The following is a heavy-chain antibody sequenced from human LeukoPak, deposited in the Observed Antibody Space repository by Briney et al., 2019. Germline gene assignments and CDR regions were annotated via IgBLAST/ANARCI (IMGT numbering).Heavy chain of an antibody. CDR2: IYTSGST. D-gene: IGHD3-10*01. CDR3: ARGRYSSPLWFGELPTYYYYYYGMDV. Sequence: PSETLSLTCTVSGGSISSYYWSWIRQPAGKGLEWIGRIYTSGSTNYNPSLKSRVTMSVDTSKNQFSLKLSSVTAADTAVYYCARGRYSSPLWFGELPTYYYYYYGMDVWGQGTTVTVSS. V-gene: IGHV4-4*07. CDR1: GGSISSYY. J-gene: IGHJ6*02.